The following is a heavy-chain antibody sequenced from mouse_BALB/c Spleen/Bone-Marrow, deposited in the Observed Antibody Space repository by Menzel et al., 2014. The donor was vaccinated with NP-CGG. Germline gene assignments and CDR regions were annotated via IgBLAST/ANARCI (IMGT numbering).Heavy chain of an antibody. CDR3: ARKFYYFDY. V-gene: IGHV3-2*02. Sequence: EVHLVESGPGLVKPSQSLSLTCTVTDYSITSDYAWNWIRQFPGNKLEWMGSISYSGGTDYNPTLKSRFSITRDTSKNQFFLQLNSVTAEDTATYYCARKFYYFDYWGHGTTPTVSS. CDR1: DYSITSDYA. J-gene: IGHJ2*01. CDR2: ISYSGGT.